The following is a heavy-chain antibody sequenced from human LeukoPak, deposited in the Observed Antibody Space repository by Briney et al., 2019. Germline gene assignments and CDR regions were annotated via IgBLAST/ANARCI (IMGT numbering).Heavy chain of an antibody. D-gene: IGHD5-18*01. V-gene: IGHV1-2*02. CDR1: GYTFTGYY. CDR2: INPNSGGT. J-gene: IGHJ4*02. Sequence: GASVKVSCKASGYTFTGYYMHWLRQAPGQGLEWMGWINPNSGGTNYAQKFQGRVTMTRDTSISTAYMELSRLRSDDTAVYYCARATWGYSYGYFDYWGQGTLVTVSS. CDR3: ARATWGYSYGYFDY.